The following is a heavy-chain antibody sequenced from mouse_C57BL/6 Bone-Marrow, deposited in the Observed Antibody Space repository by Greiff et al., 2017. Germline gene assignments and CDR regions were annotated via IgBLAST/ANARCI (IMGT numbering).Heavy chain of an antibody. CDR3: ARSPIYYGNYVAD. CDR1: GYTFTDYY. J-gene: IGHJ3*01. Sequence: EVQLQQSGPELVKPGASVKISCKASGYTFTDYYMNWVKQSHGKSLEWIGDINPNNGGTSYNQKFKGKATLTVDKSSSTAYMELRSLTSEDSAVYYCARSPIYYGNYVADWGQGTLVTVSA. V-gene: IGHV1-26*01. CDR2: INPNNGGT. D-gene: IGHD2-1*01.